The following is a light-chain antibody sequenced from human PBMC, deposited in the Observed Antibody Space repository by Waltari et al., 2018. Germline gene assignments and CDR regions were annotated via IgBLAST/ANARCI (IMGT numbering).Light chain of an antibody. CDR3: QQYNDWPQT. Sequence: EIVMTQSPATLSVSPGERATLSCRASQSVSSNLAWYQQQPGQAPRLLIYDASTRATDIPARFSGGGSGTEFTLTISSLQSEEFAVYYCQQYNDWPQTFGQGTKVEIK. CDR2: DAS. CDR1: QSVSSN. V-gene: IGKV3-15*01. J-gene: IGKJ1*01.